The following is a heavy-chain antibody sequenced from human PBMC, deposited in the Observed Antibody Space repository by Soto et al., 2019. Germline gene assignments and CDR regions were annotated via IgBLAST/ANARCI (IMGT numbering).Heavy chain of an antibody. CDR2: ISSSSSYT. J-gene: IGHJ6*02. CDR1: GFIFSDYY. D-gene: IGHD4-17*01. Sequence: PGGSLRLSCAASGFIFSDYYMSWIRQAPGKGLEWVSYISSSSSYTNYADSVKGRFTISRDNAKNSLYLQMNSLRAEDTAVYYCARERVDYGDTAYYYGMDVWGQGTTVTVSS. V-gene: IGHV3-11*05. CDR3: ARERVDYGDTAYYYGMDV.